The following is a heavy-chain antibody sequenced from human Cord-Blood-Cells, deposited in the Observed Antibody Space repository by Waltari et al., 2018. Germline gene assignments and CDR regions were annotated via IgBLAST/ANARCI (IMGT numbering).Heavy chain of an antibody. CDR3: ARTYYDILTGYYFDY. J-gene: IGHJ4*02. CDR1: GGSISSSSYY. CDR2: IYYSGST. Sequence: QLQLQESGPGLVQPSEPLSLTCTVPGGSISSSSYYWGWLRHPPGKGLEWIGSIYYSGSTYYNPSLKRRVTISVDTSKNQFSLKLSSVTAADTAVYYCARTYYDILTGYYFDYWGQGTLVTVSS. D-gene: IGHD3-9*01. V-gene: IGHV4-39*01.